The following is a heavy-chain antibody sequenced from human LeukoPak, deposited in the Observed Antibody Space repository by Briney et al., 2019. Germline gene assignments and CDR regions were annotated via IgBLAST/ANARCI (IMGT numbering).Heavy chain of an antibody. CDR3: ARVFRGAVTSNWFDP. V-gene: IGHV4-59*01. Sequence: SETLSLTCTVSGGSINGYYWTWVRQPPGKGLEWIGYISDSGSTNHNPSLKSRVSMSVGSSNTDFSLRLNSVTAADTAVYYCARVFRGAVTSNWFDPWGQGTLVTVSS. CDR1: GGSINGYY. J-gene: IGHJ5*02. D-gene: IGHD4-17*01. CDR2: ISDSGST.